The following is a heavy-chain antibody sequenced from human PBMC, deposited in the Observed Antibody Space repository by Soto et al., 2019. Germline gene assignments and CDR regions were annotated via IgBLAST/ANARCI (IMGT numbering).Heavy chain of an antibody. CDR3: ARDNDYGDYQYFDY. J-gene: IGHJ4*02. Sequence: PGGSLRLSCAASGFTFSDYYMSWIRQAPGKGLEWVSYISSSSSTIYYADSVKGRFTISRDNAKNSLYLQMNSLRDEDTAVYYCARDNDYGDYQYFDYWGQGTLVTVSS. D-gene: IGHD4-17*01. V-gene: IGHV3-11*04. CDR1: GFTFSDYY. CDR2: ISSSSSTI.